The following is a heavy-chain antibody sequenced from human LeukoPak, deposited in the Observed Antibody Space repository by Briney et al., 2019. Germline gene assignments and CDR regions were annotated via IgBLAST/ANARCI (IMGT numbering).Heavy chain of an antibody. Sequence: SQTLSLTCTVSAGSISSGGYYWSWIRQHPGKGLEWIGYIYYSGSTYYNPSLKSRVTISVDTSKNQFSLKLSPVTAADTAVYYCAREVLGQTYFDYWGQGTLVTVSS. V-gene: IGHV4-31*03. CDR1: AGSISSGGYY. CDR3: AREVLGQTYFDY. CDR2: IYYSGST. J-gene: IGHJ4*02. D-gene: IGHD2-8*01.